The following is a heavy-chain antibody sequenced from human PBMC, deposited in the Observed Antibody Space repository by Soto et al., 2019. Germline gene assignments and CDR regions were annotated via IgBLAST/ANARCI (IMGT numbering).Heavy chain of an antibody. CDR2: MNPNSGNT. V-gene: IGHV1-8*01. D-gene: IGHD6-13*01. CDR3: ARGLAAADLYYYYYMDV. J-gene: IGHJ6*03. Sequence: VSVKGSCKASGYIFTGDDINWVRQATGQGLEWMGWMNPNSGNTGYAQKFQGRVTMTRNTSISTAYMELSSLRSEDTAVYYCARGLAAADLYYYYYMDVWGKGTTVTVSS. CDR1: GYIFTGDD.